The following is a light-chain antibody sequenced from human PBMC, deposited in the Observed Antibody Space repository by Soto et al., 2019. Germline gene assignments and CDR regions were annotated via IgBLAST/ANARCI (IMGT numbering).Light chain of an antibody. CDR2: GAS. V-gene: IGKV1-39*01. J-gene: IGKJ3*01. Sequence: DIRLTQSPSSLSASVGDKVTITCRATQSIGNYLNWYQQKPGKAPNLLIYGASSLQTGVPSRFSGSGSGTDFTLTIRSLQVEDFATYYCQQNYGSPFTFGPGTKVDIK. CDR1: QSIGNY. CDR3: QQNYGSPFT.